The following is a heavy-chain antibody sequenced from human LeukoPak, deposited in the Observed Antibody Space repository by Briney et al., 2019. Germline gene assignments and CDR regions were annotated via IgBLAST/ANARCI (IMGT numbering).Heavy chain of an antibody. J-gene: IGHJ4*02. Sequence: ASVKVSCKASGYTFTGYYMHWVRQAPGQGLEWMGWINPNSGGTNYAQKFQGRVTMTRDTSISTAYMELSRLRSDDTAVYYCARGIDYYDSSGFGYYFDYWGQGTLVTVSS. D-gene: IGHD3-22*01. CDR2: INPNSGGT. CDR3: ARGIDYYDSSGFGYYFDY. V-gene: IGHV1-2*02. CDR1: GYTFTGYY.